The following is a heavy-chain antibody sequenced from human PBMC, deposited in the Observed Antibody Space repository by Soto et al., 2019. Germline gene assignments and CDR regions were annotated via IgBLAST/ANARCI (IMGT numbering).Heavy chain of an antibody. CDR1: GGSMSSGGYY. CDR2: IYYSGST. Sequence: SETLSLTCTVSGGSMSSGGYYWSWIRQHPGKGLEWIGYIYYSGSTYYNPSLKSRVTISVDTSKNQFSLKLSSVTAADTAVYYCARISAVLGSGYYFYFDYWGQGTLVTVSS. J-gene: IGHJ4*02. V-gene: IGHV4-31*03. CDR3: ARISAVLGSGYYFYFDY. D-gene: IGHD3-22*01.